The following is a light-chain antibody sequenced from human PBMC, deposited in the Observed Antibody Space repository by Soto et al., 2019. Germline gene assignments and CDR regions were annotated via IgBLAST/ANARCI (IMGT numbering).Light chain of an antibody. CDR2: GAS. CDR1: QSGSTSY. J-gene: IGKJ4*01. CDR3: QQYCSVPLT. V-gene: IGKV3-20*01. Sequence: EIVLTQSPGTLSLSPGERATLSCRASQSGSTSYLAWYQQKPGQAPRLLIYGASSRAAGIPDRFSGSGSGADFTLTISRLEPEDFAVYYCQQYCSVPLTFGGGTKVEIK.